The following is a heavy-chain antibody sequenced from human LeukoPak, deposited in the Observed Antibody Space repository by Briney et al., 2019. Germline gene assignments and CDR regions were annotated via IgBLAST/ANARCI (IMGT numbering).Heavy chain of an antibody. CDR2: IYHSGST. CDR1: GGSISSGGYS. CDR3: ARHICSSTRCPWEY. J-gene: IGHJ4*02. V-gene: IGHV4-30-2*01. Sequence: SETLSLTCAVSGGSISSGGYSWSWIRQPPGKGLEWIGYIYHSGSTYYNPSLKSRVTISVDRSKNQFSLKLSSVTAADTAVYYCARHICSSTRCPWEYWGQGTLVTVSS. D-gene: IGHD2-2*01.